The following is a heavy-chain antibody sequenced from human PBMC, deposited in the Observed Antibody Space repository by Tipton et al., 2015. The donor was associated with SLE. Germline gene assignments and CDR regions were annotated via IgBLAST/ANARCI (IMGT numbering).Heavy chain of an antibody. CDR2: AYHSGST. CDR1: GYFISSGYY. V-gene: IGHV4-38-2*02. J-gene: IGHJ4*02. Sequence: TLSLTCAVSGYFISSGYYWGWIRQPPGKGLEWIGIAYHSGSTYYNPSLESRVTISIDTSKNQFSLKLTSVTAADTAVYVCARDRSSVADWGQGTQVTVSS. CDR3: ARDRSSVAD. D-gene: IGHD3-22*01.